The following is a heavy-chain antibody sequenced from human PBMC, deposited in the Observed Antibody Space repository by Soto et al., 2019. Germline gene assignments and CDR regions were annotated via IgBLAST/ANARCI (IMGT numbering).Heavy chain of an antibody. V-gene: IGHV1-18*01. J-gene: IGHJ5*02. D-gene: IGHD2-2*01. CDR2: ISAYNGNT. CDR1: GYTFTSYG. CDR3: ARGIVVVPAAIMAWFDP. Sequence: ASVKVSCKASGYTFTSYGISWVRQAPGQGLEWMGRISAYNGNTNYAQKLQGRVTMTTDTSTSTAYMELRSLRSDDTAVYYCARGIVVVPAAIMAWFDPWGQGTLVTVSS.